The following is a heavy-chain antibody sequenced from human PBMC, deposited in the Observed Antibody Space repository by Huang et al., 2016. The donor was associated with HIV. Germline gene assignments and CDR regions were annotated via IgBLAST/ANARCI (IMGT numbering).Heavy chain of an antibody. J-gene: IGHJ3*01. Sequence: QGQLVQSGAEMQKPGTSVKLSCKASGYVFTSYAIHWLRRATGKSLQWIGWINPVNSQIRFSQHFQGRVTISRDTSINTVFLELSHLRPGDTSVYYCARAARGDGYQGAFDVWGQGTVVTASS. V-gene: IGHV1-3*01. CDR1: GYVFTSYA. CDR2: INPVNSQI. CDR3: ARAARGDGYQGAFDV. D-gene: IGHD2-2*03.